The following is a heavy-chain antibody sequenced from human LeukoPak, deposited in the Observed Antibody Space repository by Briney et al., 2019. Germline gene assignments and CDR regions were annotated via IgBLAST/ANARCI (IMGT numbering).Heavy chain of an antibody. CDR1: GGSFSGYY. D-gene: IGHD3-9*01. J-gene: IGHJ5*02. CDR3: ARKRDRRDILTGYHFTIWFDP. Sequence: SETLSLTCAVYGGSFSGYYWSWIRQPPGKGLEWIGEINHSGSTNYNPSLKSRVTISVDTSKNQFSLKLSSVTAADTAVYYCARKRDRRDILTGYHFTIWFDPWGQGTLVTVSS. CDR2: INHSGST. V-gene: IGHV4-34*01.